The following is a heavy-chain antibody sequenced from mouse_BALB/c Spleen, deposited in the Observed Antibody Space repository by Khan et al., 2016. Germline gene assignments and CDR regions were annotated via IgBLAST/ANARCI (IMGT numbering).Heavy chain of an antibody. D-gene: IGHD2-3*01. Sequence: QIQLVQSGPELKKPGETVKISCKASGYTFTNYGMNWVKQAPGKGLKWMGWINTYTGEPTYADDFKGRFAFSLETSASTAYLQINNLKNENMATYFCARRRGYLSARDYRGQGTSVTVSS. CDR3: ARRRGYLSARDY. J-gene: IGHJ4*01. CDR2: INTYTGEP. CDR1: GYTFTNYG. V-gene: IGHV9-1*02.